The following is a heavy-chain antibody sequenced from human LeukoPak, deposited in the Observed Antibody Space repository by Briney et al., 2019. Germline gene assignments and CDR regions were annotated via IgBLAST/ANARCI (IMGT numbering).Heavy chain of an antibody. D-gene: IGHD3-22*01. V-gene: IGHV3-23*01. J-gene: IGHJ4*01. Sequence: GGSLRLSCVASGFTFRSYAMAWVRQAPGKGLEQGLEWVASIIAGGDTFYADSVKGRFTISRDNSRNTLYLQMNRLRAEDTDIYYCASGSTPGSGYYFDSSGPGTLVTVSS. CDR1: GFTFRSYA. CDR3: ASGSTPGSGYYFDS. CDR2: IIAGGDT.